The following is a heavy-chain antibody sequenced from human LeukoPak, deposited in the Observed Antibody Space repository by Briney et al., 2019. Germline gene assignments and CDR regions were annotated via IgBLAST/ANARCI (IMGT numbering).Heavy chain of an antibody. V-gene: IGHV6-1*01. CDR2: TYYRSKWYN. CDR1: GDSVSSNSAA. D-gene: IGHD6-19*01. J-gene: IGHJ4*02. Sequence: SQILSLTCAISGDSVSSNSAAWNWIRQSPSRGLEWLGRTYYRSKWYNDYAVSVKSRITINPDTSKNQFSLQLNSVTPEDTAVYYCAREWNRQWLTLDYFDYWGQGTLVTVSS. CDR3: AREWNRQWLTLDYFDY.